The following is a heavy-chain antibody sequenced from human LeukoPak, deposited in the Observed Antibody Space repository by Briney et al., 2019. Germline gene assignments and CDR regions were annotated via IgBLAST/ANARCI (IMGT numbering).Heavy chain of an antibody. CDR3: ARCTVTTYYYYYYGMDV. CDR2: ISYDGSNK. V-gene: IGHV3-30-3*01. CDR1: GFTFSDCA. J-gene: IGHJ6*02. D-gene: IGHD4-17*01. Sequence: GGSLRLSCAASGFTFSDCAMHWVRQAPGKGLEWVAVISYDGSNKYYADSVKGRFTISRDNSKNTLYLQMKSLRAEDTAVYYCARCTVTTYYYYYYGMDVWGQGTTVTVSS.